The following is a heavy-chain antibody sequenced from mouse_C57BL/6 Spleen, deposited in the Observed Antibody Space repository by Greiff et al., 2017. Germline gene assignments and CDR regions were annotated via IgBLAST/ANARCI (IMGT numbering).Heavy chain of an antibody. V-gene: IGHV1-54*01. Sequence: QVQLQQSGAELVRPGTSVKVSCQASGYAFTNYLIEWVKQRPGQGLEWIGVINPGSGGTNYNEKFKGKATLTADKSSSTAYMQLSSLTSEDSAVYFCASWDYDGRRFAYWGQGALVTFSA. CDR3: ASWDYDGRRFAY. CDR1: GYAFTNYL. D-gene: IGHD2-4*01. CDR2: INPGSGGT. J-gene: IGHJ3*01.